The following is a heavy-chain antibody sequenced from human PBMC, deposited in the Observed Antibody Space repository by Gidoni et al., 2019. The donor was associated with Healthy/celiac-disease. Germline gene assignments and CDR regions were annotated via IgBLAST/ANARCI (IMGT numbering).Heavy chain of an antibody. V-gene: IGHV7-4-1*02. J-gene: IGHJ4*02. CDR2: INTNTGNP. CDR1: GYTFTSYP. Sequence: QVQLVQSGSELKKPGASVKVSCKASGYTFTSYPMNRVRQAPGQGLEWMGWINTNTGNPTYAQGFTGRFVFSLDTSVSTAYLQISSLKAEDTAVYYCARGPYIYYDRGGDRFDYWGQGTLVTVSS. D-gene: IGHD3-22*01. CDR3: ARGPYIYYDRGGDRFDY.